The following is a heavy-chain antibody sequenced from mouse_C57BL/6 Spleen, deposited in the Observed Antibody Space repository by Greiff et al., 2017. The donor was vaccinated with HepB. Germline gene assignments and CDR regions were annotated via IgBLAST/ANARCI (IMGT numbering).Heavy chain of an antibody. CDR2: IDPENGDT. Sequence: EVQLQQSGAELVRPGASVKLSCTASGFNIKDDYMHWVKQRPEQGLEWIGWIDPENGDTEYASKFQGKATITADTSSNTAYLQLSSLTSEDTAVFYCTVLGTRFAYWGQGTLVTVSA. J-gene: IGHJ3*01. CDR1: GFNIKDDY. V-gene: IGHV14-4*01. D-gene: IGHD1-1*02. CDR3: TVLGTRFAY.